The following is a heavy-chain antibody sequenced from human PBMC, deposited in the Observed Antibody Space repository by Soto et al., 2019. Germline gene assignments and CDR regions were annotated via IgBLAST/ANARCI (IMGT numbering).Heavy chain of an antibody. Sequence: LKISCKGSGYSFTNYWIGWVRQMPGKGLEWMGIIYPGDSDTRYSPSFQGQVTISADKSISTAYLQWSSLKASDTVMYYCAIPADYGGNSRFDFWGQGTLVTVSS. CDR3: AIPADYGGNSRFDF. CDR1: GYSFTNYW. J-gene: IGHJ4*02. V-gene: IGHV5-51*01. D-gene: IGHD4-17*01. CDR2: IYPGDSDT.